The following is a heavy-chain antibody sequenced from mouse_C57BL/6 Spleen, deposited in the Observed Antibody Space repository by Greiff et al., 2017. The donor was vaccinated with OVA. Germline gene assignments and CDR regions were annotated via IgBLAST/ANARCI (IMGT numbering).Heavy chain of an antibody. Sequence: EVKLVESGGGLVKPGGSLKLSCAASGFTFSSYTMSWVRQTPEKRLEWVATISGGGGNTYYPDSVKGRFTISRDNAKNTLYLQMSSLRSEDTALYYCARHDYGSSYVDYFDYWGQGTTLTVSS. D-gene: IGHD1-1*01. CDR1: GFTFSSYT. CDR2: ISGGGGNT. V-gene: IGHV5-9*01. J-gene: IGHJ2*01. CDR3: ARHDYGSSYVDYFDY.